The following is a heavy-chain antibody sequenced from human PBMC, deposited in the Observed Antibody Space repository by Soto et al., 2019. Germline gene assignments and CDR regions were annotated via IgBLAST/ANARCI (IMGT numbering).Heavy chain of an antibody. CDR1: GDSLSSGGHY. D-gene: IGHD3-9*01. CDR3: ARVDHRGYFAILTDY. Sequence: SETLSLTCTVSGDSLSSGGHYWSWIRQHPGKGLEWIGHIYGSVNTYSSPSLRSRATISADMSKNQFSLNLRSVTAADTAVYYCARVDHRGYFAILTDYWGQGTLVTVSS. V-gene: IGHV4-31*03. J-gene: IGHJ4*02. CDR2: IYGSVNT.